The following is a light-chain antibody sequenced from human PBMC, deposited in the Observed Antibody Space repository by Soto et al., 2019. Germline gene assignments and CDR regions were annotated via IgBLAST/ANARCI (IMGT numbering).Light chain of an antibody. V-gene: IGLV3-1*01. Sequence: SYELTQPPSVSVSPGQTASITCSGDKLGDKYACWYQQKPGQSPVLVIYQDTKRPSGIPERFSGSNSGNTATPTISGTQAMDEADYYCQAWDSSTVVFGGGTKLTV. CDR2: QDT. CDR1: KLGDKY. CDR3: QAWDSSTVV. J-gene: IGLJ2*01.